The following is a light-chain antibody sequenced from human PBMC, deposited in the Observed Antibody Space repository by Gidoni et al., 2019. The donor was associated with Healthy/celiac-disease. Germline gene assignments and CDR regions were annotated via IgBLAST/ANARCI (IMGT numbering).Light chain of an antibody. V-gene: IGLV5-45*03. J-gene: IGLJ3*02. CDR3: MIWHSSAWV. CDR1: SGINVGTDR. Sequence: QAVLTQPSSLSASPGESASLTCTLRSGINVGTDRIYWYQQKPGSPPQYLLRYKSDSDKQQGSGVPSRFSGSKDASANAGILLISGLQSADEADYYCMIWHSSAWVFGGGTKLTVL. CDR2: YKSDSDK.